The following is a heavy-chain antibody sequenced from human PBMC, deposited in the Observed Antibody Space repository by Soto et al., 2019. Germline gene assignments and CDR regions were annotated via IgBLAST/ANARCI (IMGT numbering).Heavy chain of an antibody. CDR3: ARDSEGGLDY. D-gene: IGHD1-26*01. CDR2: IYYSGST. CDR1: GGSISSYY. Sequence: QVQLQESGPGLAKPSETLSSTCTFSGGSISSYYWGWIRQPPGKGLEWIGYIYYSGSTNYNPSPKSRVTISVDTSKNQFSLKLSSVTAADTAVYYCARDSEGGLDYWGQGTLVTVSS. J-gene: IGHJ4*02. V-gene: IGHV4-59*01.